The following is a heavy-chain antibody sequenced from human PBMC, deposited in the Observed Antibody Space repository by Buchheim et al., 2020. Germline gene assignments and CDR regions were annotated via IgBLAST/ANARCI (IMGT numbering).Heavy chain of an antibody. Sequence: QVQLVQSGAEVKKPGASVKVSCKASGYTFTGYYMHWVRQAPGQGLEWMGRINPNSGGTNYAQKFQGRVTMTRDTSISTAYMELSRLRYDDTAVYYCAAGVRGGYYYGSESFYYYYGMDVWRQGNT. CDR2: INPNSGGT. D-gene: IGHD3-10*01. CDR1: GYTFTGYY. CDR3: AAGVRGGYYYGSESFYYYYGMDV. V-gene: IGHV1-2*06. J-gene: IGHJ6*02.